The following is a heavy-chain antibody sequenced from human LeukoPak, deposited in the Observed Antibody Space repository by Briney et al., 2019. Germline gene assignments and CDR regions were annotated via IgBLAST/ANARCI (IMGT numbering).Heavy chain of an antibody. Sequence: NPGESLKISCKGSGYSFTSYWIGWVRQMPGKGLEWMGIIYPGDSDTRYSPSFQGQVTISADKSISTAYLQWSSLKASDTATYYCATPYPREYCSSTTCYFNYWDQGTLVTVSS. D-gene: IGHD2-2*01. V-gene: IGHV5-51*01. CDR2: IYPGDSDT. CDR1: GYSFTSYW. J-gene: IGHJ4*02. CDR3: ATPYPREYCSSTTCYFNY.